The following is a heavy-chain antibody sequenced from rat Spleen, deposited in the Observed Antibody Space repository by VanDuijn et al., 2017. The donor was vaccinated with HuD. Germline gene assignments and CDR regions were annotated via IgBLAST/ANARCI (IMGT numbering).Heavy chain of an antibody. J-gene: IGHJ2*01. CDR2: SSSN. Sequence: SSSNNYNPFFKSRISITRDTSRNQFFLQLNSVSPEDTATYYCARGPVDYWGQGVMVTVSS. V-gene: IGHV3-1*01. CDR3: ARGPVDY.